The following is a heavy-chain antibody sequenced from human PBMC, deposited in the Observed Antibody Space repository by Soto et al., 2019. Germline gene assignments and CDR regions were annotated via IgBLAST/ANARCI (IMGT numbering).Heavy chain of an antibody. Sequence: ASVKVSCKASGYTFTSYGISWVRQAPGQRLEWMGWINAGNGNTKYSQKLQGRVTMTTDTSTSTAYMELRSLRSDDTAVYYCASENYDILTGSGGPDYYYGMDVWGQGTTVTVSS. D-gene: IGHD3-9*01. CDR1: GYTFTSYG. CDR3: ASENYDILTGSGGPDYYYGMDV. J-gene: IGHJ6*02. V-gene: IGHV1-18*01. CDR2: INAGNGNT.